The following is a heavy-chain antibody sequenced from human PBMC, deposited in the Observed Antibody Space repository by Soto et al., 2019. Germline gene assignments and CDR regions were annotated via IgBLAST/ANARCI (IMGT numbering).Heavy chain of an antibody. CDR2: ISPNGGST. Sequence: ALLNGSCKIFVYAMSAYHVRWVLQATGQGLEWMGVISPNGGSTTYSQKFQGRVTMTSDTSTRIVYMELSSLTSDDTALYYCASFGWFFVLGVPFGLDVGGQGPTDTGSS. J-gene: IGHJ6*02. D-gene: IGHD3-10*01. CDR3: ASFGWFFVLGVPFGLDV. V-gene: IGHV1-46*03. CDR1: VYAMSAYH.